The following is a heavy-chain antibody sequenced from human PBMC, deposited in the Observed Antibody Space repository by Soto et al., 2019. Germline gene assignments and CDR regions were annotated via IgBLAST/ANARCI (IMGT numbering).Heavy chain of an antibody. Sequence: GGSLRLSCAASGFTFSSYAMHCLRQAPGKGLEWVAVISYDGSNKYYADSVNGRFTISRDNSKNTLYLQMNSLRAEDTAVYYWAKDRLGYDILTGFRGAPDAFDIWGQGTMVT. CDR2: ISYDGSNK. CDR1: GFTFSSYA. V-gene: IGHV3-30-3*01. D-gene: IGHD3-9*01. J-gene: IGHJ3*02. CDR3: AKDRLGYDILTGFRGAPDAFDI.